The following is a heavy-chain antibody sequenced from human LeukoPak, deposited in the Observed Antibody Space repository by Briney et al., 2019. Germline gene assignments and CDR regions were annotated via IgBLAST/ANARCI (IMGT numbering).Heavy chain of an antibody. J-gene: IGHJ4*02. CDR2: ISPEKRDT. D-gene: IGHD5-12*01. CDR1: GYTFTGYA. Sequence: VKVSCKASGYTFTGYAIHWVRQAPGQGLEWMGWISPEKRDTGYAHKFQGRVTMTSDTSISTAYMELSSLRSDDTAVYYCAKKVRGPSHPLDFWGQGTLVTVSS. V-gene: IGHV1-2*02. CDR3: AKKVRGPSHPLDF.